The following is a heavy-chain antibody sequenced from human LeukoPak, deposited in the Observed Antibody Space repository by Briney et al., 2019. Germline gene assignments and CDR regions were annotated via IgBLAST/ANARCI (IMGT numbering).Heavy chain of an antibody. J-gene: IGHJ4*02. CDR1: GFTFSSHV. Sequence: GGSLRLSCETAGFTFSSHVMHWVRQAPGKGLEWVALISYDANIGSNKYYADSVKGRFTISRDNSKNTLYLQMNSLRAEDTAVYYCARDGGYDFWSGYYQDYWGQGTLVTVSS. CDR2: ISYDANIGSNK. V-gene: IGHV3-30*19. D-gene: IGHD3-3*01. CDR3: ARDGGYDFWSGYYQDY.